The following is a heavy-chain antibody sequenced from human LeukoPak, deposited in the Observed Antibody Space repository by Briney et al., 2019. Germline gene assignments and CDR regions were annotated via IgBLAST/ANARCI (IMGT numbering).Heavy chain of an antibody. J-gene: IGHJ4*01. V-gene: IGHV3-23*01. CDR2: FSETNSGI. CDR3: AKVVQTGNSMFDY. CDR1: GFTFSSFA. Sequence: GGSLRLSCAASGFTFSSFAMSWVRQAPGKGLEWVSGFSETNSGIYYADSVKGRFTISRDNSRNTLYLQMNSLGVEDTAIYFCAKVVQTGNSMFDYWGQGALVTVSS. D-gene: IGHD2/OR15-2a*01.